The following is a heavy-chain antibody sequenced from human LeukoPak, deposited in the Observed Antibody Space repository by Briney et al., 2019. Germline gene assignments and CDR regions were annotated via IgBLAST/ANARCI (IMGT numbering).Heavy chain of an antibody. V-gene: IGHV4-59*01. D-gene: IGHD5-18*01. CDR3: ARGGYSYGYHNWFDP. Sequence: SETLSLTCTVSGGSISSYYWSWIGQPPGKGLEWIGYIYYSGSTNYNPSLKSRVTISVDTSKNQFSLKLSSVTAADTAVYYCARGGYSYGYHNWFDPWGQGTLVTVSS. CDR2: IYYSGST. J-gene: IGHJ5*02. CDR1: GGSISSYY.